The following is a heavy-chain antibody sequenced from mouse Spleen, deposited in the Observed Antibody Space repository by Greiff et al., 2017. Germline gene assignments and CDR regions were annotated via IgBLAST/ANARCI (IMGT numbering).Heavy chain of an antibody. CDR3: ARRGGNWMDY. CDR2: IDPSDSYT. V-gene: IGHV1-69*01. D-gene: IGHD2-1*01. CDR1: GYTFTSYW. J-gene: IGHJ4*01. Sequence: QVQLKQPGAELVMPGASVKLSCKASGYTFTSYWMHWVKQRPGQGLEWIGEIDPSDSYTNYNQKFKGKATLTVDKSSSTAYMQLSSLTSEDSAVYYCARRGGNWMDYWGQGTSVTVSS.